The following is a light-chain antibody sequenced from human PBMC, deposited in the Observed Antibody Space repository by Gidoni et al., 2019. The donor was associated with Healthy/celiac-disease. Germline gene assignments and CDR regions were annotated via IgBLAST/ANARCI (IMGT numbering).Light chain of an antibody. V-gene: IGLV3-25*03. CDR2: KDS. CDR1: ALPKQY. J-gene: IGLJ2*01. CDR3: QSADSSGTYVV. Sequence: SYELTQPPSVSVSPGQTARIICSGDALPKQYAYWYQQKPGQAPVLVIYKDSERPSGIPERFSGSSSGTTVTLTISGVQAEDEVDYYCQSADSSGTYVVFGGGTKLTVL.